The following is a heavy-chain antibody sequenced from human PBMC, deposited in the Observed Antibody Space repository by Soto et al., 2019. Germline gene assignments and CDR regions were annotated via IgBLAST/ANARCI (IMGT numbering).Heavy chain of an antibody. Sequence: SETLSLTXAVSGDSVTSNVWWSWVRQPPGKGLEWIGEAYHNGLTDYNPSLKSRVTMSVDTSKNEFSLKLTSLTAADTAIYYCARDAAVPGESDRFDYWGQGTLVTVSS. V-gene: IGHV4-4*02. J-gene: IGHJ4*02. CDR1: GDSVTSNVW. D-gene: IGHD6-19*01. CDR2: AYHNGLT. CDR3: ARDAAVPGESDRFDY.